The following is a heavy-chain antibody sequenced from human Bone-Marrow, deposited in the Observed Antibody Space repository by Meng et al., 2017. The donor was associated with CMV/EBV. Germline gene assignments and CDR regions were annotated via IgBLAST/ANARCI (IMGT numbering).Heavy chain of an antibody. CDR1: GGSISSYY. D-gene: IGHD6-19*01. V-gene: IGHV4-59*01. CDR2: IYYSGST. CDR3: ARERKDSVGWYYYYGMDV. J-gene: IGHJ6*01. Sequence: SETLSLTCTVSGGSISSYYWSWIRQPPGKGLEWIGYIYYSGSTNYNPSLKSRVTISVDTSKNQFSLKLSSVTAADTAVYYCARERKDSVGWYYYYGMDVWGQGTTVTVYS.